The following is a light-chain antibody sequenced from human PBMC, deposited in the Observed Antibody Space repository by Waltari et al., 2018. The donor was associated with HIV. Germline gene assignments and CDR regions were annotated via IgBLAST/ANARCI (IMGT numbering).Light chain of an antibody. CDR3: CSYAHTPAFSYV. Sequence: QSTLTQPASVSGTPGQSITISCTGSIHDIQNYNLVSWFRKSPGKPPQLVIFEVTKRPSGISDRFSGSKSGNTASLTISGLQADDEADYYCCSYAHTPAFSYVFGSGTTVTVL. J-gene: IGLJ1*01. V-gene: IGLV2-23*02. CDR1: IHDIQNYNL. CDR2: EVT.